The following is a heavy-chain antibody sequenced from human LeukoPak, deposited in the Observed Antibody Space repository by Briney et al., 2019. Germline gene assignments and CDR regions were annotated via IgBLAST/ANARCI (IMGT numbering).Heavy chain of an antibody. CDR3: SREGGLDS. J-gene: IGHJ4*02. Sequence: WASVKVSCKASGYTFTDYYMHWVRQAPGQGLEWMGLINSSSGGTSYAQEFPGRVTLTMATSICTTYMELNRLSSDATDASACSREGGLDSWGQGSLVTVSS. V-gene: IGHV1-2*02. D-gene: IGHD1-26*01. CDR2: INSSSGGT. CDR1: GYTFTDYY.